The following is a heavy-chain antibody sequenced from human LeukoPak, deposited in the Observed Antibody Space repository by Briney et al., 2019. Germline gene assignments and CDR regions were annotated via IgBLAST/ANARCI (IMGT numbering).Heavy chain of an antibody. J-gene: IGHJ4*02. Sequence: GGSLRLSCAASGFTSSSYAMSWVRQAPGKGLEWVPAISGSGGSTYYADSVKGRFTISRDNSKNTLYLQMNSLRAEDTAVYYCAKDGAYSSSWFDYWGQGTLVTVSS. CDR3: AKDGAYSSSWFDY. CDR2: ISGSGGST. CDR1: GFTSSSYA. D-gene: IGHD6-13*01. V-gene: IGHV3-23*01.